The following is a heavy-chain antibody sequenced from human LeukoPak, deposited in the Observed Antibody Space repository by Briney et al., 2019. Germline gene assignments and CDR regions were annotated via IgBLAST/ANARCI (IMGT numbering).Heavy chain of an antibody. CDR3: ARGAYYYED. D-gene: IGHD3-22*01. V-gene: IGHV3-23*01. CDR1: GFSFSNSA. CDR2: ISGSGGYT. Sequence: GGSLRLSCAASGFSFSNSAMSWVRQAPGKGLEWVSTISGSGGYTYYVDSVKGRFTISRDNAKNSLYLQMNSLRAEDTAVYYCARGAYYYEDWGQGTLVTVSS. J-gene: IGHJ4*02.